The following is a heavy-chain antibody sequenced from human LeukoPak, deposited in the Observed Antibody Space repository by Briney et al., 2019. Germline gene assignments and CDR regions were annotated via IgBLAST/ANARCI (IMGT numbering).Heavy chain of an antibody. D-gene: IGHD6-13*01. J-gene: IGHJ4*02. CDR1: GFTFSTYG. CDR3: AKGSSTWLSYSDY. V-gene: IGHV3-23*01. Sequence: GGSLRLSRAASGFTFSTYGMSWVRQAPGKGLQWVSAISYSGSSTYYADSVKGRFTISRDNSKNTLFLQMTSLRAHDTAVYYCAKGSSTWLSYSDYWGQGTLVTVSS. CDR2: ISYSGSST.